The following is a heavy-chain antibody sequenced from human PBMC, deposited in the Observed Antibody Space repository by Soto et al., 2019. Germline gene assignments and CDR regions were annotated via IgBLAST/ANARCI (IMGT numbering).Heavy chain of an antibody. Sequence: QVQLVQSGAEVQKPGSSVKVSCKASGGTFSSYAISWVRQAPGQGLEWMGGIIPIFGTANYAQKFQGRVTITADESTSTAYMELSSLRSEDTAVYYCARNIIGYCSGGSCLPYNWFDPWGQGTLVTVSS. CDR3: ARNIIGYCSGGSCLPYNWFDP. CDR1: GGTFSSYA. J-gene: IGHJ5*02. CDR2: IIPIFGTA. V-gene: IGHV1-69*01. D-gene: IGHD2-15*01.